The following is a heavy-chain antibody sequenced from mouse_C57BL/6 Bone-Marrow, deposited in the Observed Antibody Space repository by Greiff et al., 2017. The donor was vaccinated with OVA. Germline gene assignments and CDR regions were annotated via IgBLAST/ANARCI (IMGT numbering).Heavy chain of an antibody. CDR1: GFNIKDDY. Sequence: EVKLMESGAELVRPGASVKLSCTASGFNIKDDYMHWVKQRPEQGLEWIGWIDPENGDTEYASKFQGKATITADTSSNTAYLQRSSLTSEDTAVDYCTADGSYAMDYWGQGTSVTVSS. J-gene: IGHJ4*01. V-gene: IGHV14-4*01. D-gene: IGHD2-3*01. CDR2: IDPENGDT. CDR3: TADGSYAMDY.